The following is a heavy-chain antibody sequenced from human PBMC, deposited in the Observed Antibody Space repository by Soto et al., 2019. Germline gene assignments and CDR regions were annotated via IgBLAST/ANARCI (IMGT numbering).Heavy chain of an antibody. V-gene: IGHV4-39*01. Sequence: QLQLQESGPGLVKPSETLSLTCTVSGGSISSSSYYWGWIRQPPGKGLEWIGSIYYSGSTYYNPSLKSRVTISVDTSKNQCSLKLSSVTAADTAVYYCARQNYDFWSGYYTSWFDPWGLGTLVTVSS. D-gene: IGHD3-3*01. J-gene: IGHJ5*02. CDR3: ARQNYDFWSGYYTSWFDP. CDR1: GGSISSSSYY. CDR2: IYYSGST.